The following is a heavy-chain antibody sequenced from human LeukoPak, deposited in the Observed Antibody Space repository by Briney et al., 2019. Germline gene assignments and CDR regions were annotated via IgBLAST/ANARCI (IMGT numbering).Heavy chain of an antibody. D-gene: IGHD6-19*01. CDR2: INHSGST. CDR3: ARGRGWYDY. J-gene: IGHJ4*02. CDR1: GGSFSGYY. V-gene: IGHV4-34*01. Sequence: SETLSLTCAVYGGSFSGYYWSWIRQPPGKGLEWIGEINHSGSTNYNPSLKSRVTISVDTSKNQFSLKLSSVTAADTAVYYCARGRGWYDYWGQGTPVTVSS.